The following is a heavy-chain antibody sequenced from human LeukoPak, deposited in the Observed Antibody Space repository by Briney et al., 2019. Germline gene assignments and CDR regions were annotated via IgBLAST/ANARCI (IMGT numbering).Heavy chain of an antibody. Sequence: SETLSLTSTVSGGSISSYYWSWIRQPAGKGLEWIGEINHSGSTNYNPSLKRRVTISVDTSKNQFSLKLSSVTAADTAVYYCASRNYWGQGTLVTVSS. J-gene: IGHJ4*02. V-gene: IGHV4-34*01. CDR3: ASRNY. CDR2: INHSGST. CDR1: GGSISSYY.